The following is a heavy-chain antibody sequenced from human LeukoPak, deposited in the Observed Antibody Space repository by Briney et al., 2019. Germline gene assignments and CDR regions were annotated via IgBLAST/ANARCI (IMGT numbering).Heavy chain of an antibody. CDR1: GVTFSGYS. CDR2: ITATSLRI. V-gene: IGHV3-21*01. D-gene: IGHD4-23*01. CDR3: ARVRSVGGNPHAFNI. J-gene: IGHJ3*02. Sequence: GGSLRLSCAASGVTFSGYSMNWVRQAPGKGLEWVSAITATSLRIYYADSVEGRFTISRDNAKNSLYLQMNSLRVEDTALYYCARVRSVGGNPHAFNIWGQGTMVTVSS.